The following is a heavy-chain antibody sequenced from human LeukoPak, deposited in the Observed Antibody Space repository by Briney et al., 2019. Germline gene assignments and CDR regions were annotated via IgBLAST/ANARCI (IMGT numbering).Heavy chain of an antibody. V-gene: IGHV3-23*01. Sequence: RGSLRLSCAASGFTFSSYAMNWVRQAPGKGLEWVSAISGSGGSTYYADSVKGRFTISRDNSKNTLYLQMNSLRTEDTAVYYCAKGSVVVPAAPHFFDYWGQGTLVTVSS. CDR2: ISGSGGST. D-gene: IGHD2-2*01. J-gene: IGHJ4*02. CDR1: GFTFSSYA. CDR3: AKGSVVVPAAPHFFDY.